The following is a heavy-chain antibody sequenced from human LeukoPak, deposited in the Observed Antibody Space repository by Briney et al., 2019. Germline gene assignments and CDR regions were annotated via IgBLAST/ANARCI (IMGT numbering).Heavy chain of an antibody. CDR2: MYHTGST. Sequence: PSETLSLTCTVSGYSMSSGYYWGWIRQPPERGLEWIGSMYHTGSTYYNPSLKSRVTISVDTSKNQFYLKLSSVTAADTAVYYCARDSSSNWYFDLWGRGTLVTVSS. CDR3: ARDSSSNWYFDL. CDR1: GYSMSSGYY. D-gene: IGHD2-2*01. J-gene: IGHJ2*01. V-gene: IGHV4-38-2*02.